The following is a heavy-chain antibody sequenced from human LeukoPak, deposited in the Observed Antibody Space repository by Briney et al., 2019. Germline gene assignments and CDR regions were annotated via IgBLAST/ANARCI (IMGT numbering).Heavy chain of an antibody. CDR2: IKQDGSEK. CDR1: GFTFSNYW. CDR3: ARDAYRDRYFDF. Sequence: GSLRLSCAASGFTFSNYWMSWVRQAPGKGLEWVANIKQDGSEKYYVDSVKGRFTISRDNTKNSLYLQMNSLRAEDTAVYYCARDAYRDRYFDFWGQGTLVTVSS. V-gene: IGHV3-7*01. J-gene: IGHJ4*02. D-gene: IGHD4-11*01.